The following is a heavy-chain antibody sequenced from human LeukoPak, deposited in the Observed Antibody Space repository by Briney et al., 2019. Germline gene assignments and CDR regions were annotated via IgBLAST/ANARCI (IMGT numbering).Heavy chain of an antibody. CDR2: IYPSDSDT. CDR3: ARSDSSGWPFDY. D-gene: IGHD6-19*01. CDR1: GYSFTTYW. J-gene: IGHJ4*02. V-gene: IGHV5-51*01. Sequence: GESLKISCKGSGYSFTTYWIGWVRQMPGKGLEWMGIIYPSDSDTKYSPSFQGQVTISADKSISTANLQWSSLKASDTAIYYCARSDSSGWPFDYWGQGTLVTVSS.